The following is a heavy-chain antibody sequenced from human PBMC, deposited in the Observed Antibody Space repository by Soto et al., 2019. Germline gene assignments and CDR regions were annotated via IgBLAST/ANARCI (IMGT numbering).Heavy chain of an antibody. CDR2: IDPVGSGK. J-gene: IGHJ4*02. CDR3: AKDGLGAYSYGSYYFDY. CDR1: GLTFSSEC. Sequence: GGSMRLSCVASGLTFSSECMNWIRQAPGKGLESVANIDPVGSGKSYMDSMKGRFAISRDNAKNSVYLLMNSLRVDDTAVYYCAKDGLGAYSYGSYYFDYWGQGTLVTVS. D-gene: IGHD5-18*01. V-gene: IGHV3-7*01.